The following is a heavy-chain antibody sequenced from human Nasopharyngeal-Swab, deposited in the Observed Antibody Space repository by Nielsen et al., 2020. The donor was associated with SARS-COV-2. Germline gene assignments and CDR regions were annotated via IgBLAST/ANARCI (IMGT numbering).Heavy chain of an antibody. CDR3: AKYSGWFTPYYYGMDV. V-gene: IGHV3-23*01. Sequence: GGSLRLSCAASGFTFSSYAMHWVRQAPGKGLEWVSAISGSGGSTYYADSVKGRFTISRDNSKNTLYLQMNSLRAEDTAVYYCAKYSGWFTPYYYGMDVWGQGTTVTVSS. CDR2: ISGSGGST. CDR1: GFTFSSYA. D-gene: IGHD6-19*01. J-gene: IGHJ6*02.